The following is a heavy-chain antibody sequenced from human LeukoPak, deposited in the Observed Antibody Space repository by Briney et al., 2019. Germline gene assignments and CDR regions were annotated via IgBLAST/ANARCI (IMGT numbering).Heavy chain of an antibody. CDR1: GYSISSGFH. J-gene: IGHJ4*02. CDR2: IYYSGST. CDR3: ARVRGDSPYSFDY. Sequence: SETLSLTCTVSGYSISSGFHWGWIRQPPGKGLEWIGTIYYSGSTYYNPSLKSRVTISTDTSKNQFSLNLRSVTAADTAVYYCARVRGDSPYSFDYWGQGTLVTVSS. D-gene: IGHD2-21*02. V-gene: IGHV4-38-2*02.